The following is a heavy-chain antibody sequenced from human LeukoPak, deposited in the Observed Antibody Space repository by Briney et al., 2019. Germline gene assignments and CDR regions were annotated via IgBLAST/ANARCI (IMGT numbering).Heavy chain of an antibody. J-gene: IGHJ5*02. V-gene: IGHV4-39*07. CDR1: GGSISYDSDY. Sequence: SETLSLTCTVSGGSISYDSDYWGWIRQPPGKGLEWIGIIYYTGSTYYNPSLKSRVTISVDTSKNQFSLKLSSVTAADTAVYYCARDPYGSGYNWFDPWGQGTLVTVSS. CDR3: ARDPYGSGYNWFDP. D-gene: IGHD3-10*01. CDR2: IYYTGST.